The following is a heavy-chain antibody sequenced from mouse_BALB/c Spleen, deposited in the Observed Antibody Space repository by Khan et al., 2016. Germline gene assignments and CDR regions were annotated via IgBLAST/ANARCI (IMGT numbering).Heavy chain of an antibody. J-gene: IGHJ3*01. Sequence: EVQLQESGPSLVKPSQTLSLTCSVTGDSITSGDWNWIRKFPGNRFEFMGYISYSGSSYYNPSLTSRISITRDTSKNPYYLQLNFVTAEDTATYYCARWDYYGSALAYWGQGTLVTVSA. V-gene: IGHV3-8*02. CDR2: ISYSGSS. CDR3: ARWDYYGSALAY. CDR1: GDSITSGD. D-gene: IGHD1-2*01.